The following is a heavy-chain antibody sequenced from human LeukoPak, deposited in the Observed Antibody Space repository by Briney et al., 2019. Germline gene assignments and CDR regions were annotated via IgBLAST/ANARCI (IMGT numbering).Heavy chain of an antibody. Sequence: GGSLRLSCAASGFTFSSYGMHWVRQAPGKGLEWVAVISYDGSNKYYADSVKGRFTISRDNSKNTLYLQMNSLRAKDTAVYYCAKDGDIVVVPATYSFDYWGQGTLVTVSS. CDR2: ISYDGSNK. D-gene: IGHD2-2*01. V-gene: IGHV3-30*18. CDR3: AKDGDIVVVPATYSFDY. J-gene: IGHJ4*02. CDR1: GFTFSSYG.